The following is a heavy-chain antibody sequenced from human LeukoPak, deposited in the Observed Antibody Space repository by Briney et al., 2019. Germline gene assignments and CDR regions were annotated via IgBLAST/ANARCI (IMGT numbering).Heavy chain of an antibody. D-gene: IGHD6-19*01. CDR1: GFTFSSYW. J-gene: IGHJ4*02. V-gene: IGHV3-7*03. Sequence: GGSLRLSCAASGFTFSSYWMSSVRQAPGKGLEWVANIKQDGSEKYYVDSVKGRFTISRDNAKNSLYLQMNSLRAEDTAVYYCASPTNGGWYAYWGQGTLVTVSS. CDR2: IKQDGSEK. CDR3: ASPTNGGWYAY.